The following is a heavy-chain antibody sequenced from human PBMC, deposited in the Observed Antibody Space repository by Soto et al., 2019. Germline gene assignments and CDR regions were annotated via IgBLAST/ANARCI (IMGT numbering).Heavy chain of an antibody. J-gene: IGHJ5*02. CDR1: GFSISINY. Sequence: EVQLVETGGGLIQPGGSLRLSCAASGFSISINYMSWVRQAPGKGLEWVSIIHSGGNTDYADSVKGRFTVSRDNSKNTVYLQMNSLRAEDTAIYYCASIAVAEGFDPWGQGTVVTVSS. D-gene: IGHD6-19*01. V-gene: IGHV3-53*02. CDR2: IHSGGNT. CDR3: ASIAVAEGFDP.